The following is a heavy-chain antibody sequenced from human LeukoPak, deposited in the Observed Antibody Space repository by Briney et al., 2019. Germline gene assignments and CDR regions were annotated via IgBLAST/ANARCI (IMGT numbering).Heavy chain of an antibody. J-gene: IGHJ4*02. V-gene: IGHV3-7*01. CDR2: IKEDGTET. D-gene: IGHD1-26*01. Sequence: GGSLRLSCAASGFMFSSNWMSWVRLAPGKGLEWVANIKEDGTETYYVDSVKGRFTISRDNAKNSLYLQMNSLRAEDTAVYYCARDIVGATKNYFDYWGQGTLVTVSS. CDR1: GFMFSSNW. CDR3: ARDIVGATKNYFDY.